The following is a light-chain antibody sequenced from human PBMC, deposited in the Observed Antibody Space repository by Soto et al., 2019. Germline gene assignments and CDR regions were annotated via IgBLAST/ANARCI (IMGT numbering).Light chain of an antibody. Sequence: EIVLTQSPATLSLSPGERATLPCRASQSVSSYLAWYRQKPGQAPRLLIYDASNRATGIPARFSGSGSGTDFTLTISSLEPEDFAVYYCQQRSNWPLTFGGGTKVEIK. CDR3: QQRSNWPLT. CDR2: DAS. J-gene: IGKJ4*01. CDR1: QSVSSY. V-gene: IGKV3-11*01.